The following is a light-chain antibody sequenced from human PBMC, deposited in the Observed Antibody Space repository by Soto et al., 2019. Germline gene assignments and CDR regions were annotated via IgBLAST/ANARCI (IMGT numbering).Light chain of an antibody. CDR1: SSDVGGYNY. CDR3: SSYTTRGTDV. Sequence: QSVLTQPASVSGSPGQSITISCTGTSSDVGGYNYVSWFQQHPGKAPNLMIYDVYRRPSGVSYRFSGSKSGNTASLTISGLQAEEEADYYCSSYTTRGTDVFGGGTKLTVL. J-gene: IGLJ2*01. CDR2: DVY. V-gene: IGLV2-14*01.